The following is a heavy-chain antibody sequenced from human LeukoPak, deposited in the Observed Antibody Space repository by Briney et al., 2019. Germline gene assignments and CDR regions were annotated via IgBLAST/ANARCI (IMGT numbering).Heavy chain of an antibody. CDR2: INPSGGST. V-gene: IGHV1-46*01. Sequence: ASVNVSCKASGYTFISYYMHWVRQAPGQGLEWMGIINPSGGSTSYAQKFQGRVTMTRDTSTSTVYMELSSLRSEDTAVYYCARVGSPRAFDIWGQGTMVTVSS. J-gene: IGHJ3*02. CDR1: GYTFISYY. CDR3: ARVGSPRAFDI. D-gene: IGHD6-13*01.